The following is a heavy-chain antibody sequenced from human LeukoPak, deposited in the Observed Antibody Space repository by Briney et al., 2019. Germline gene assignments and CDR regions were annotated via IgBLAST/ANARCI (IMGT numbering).Heavy chain of an antibody. CDR3: VTFSEDRNDGDY. CDR2: ISAYNGNT. D-gene: IGHD1-1*01. Sequence: ASVKVSCRASGYTFTSYGISWVRQAPGQGLEWMGWISAYNGNTNYAQKLQGRVTMTTDTSTSTAYMELRSLRSDDTAVYYCVTFSEDRNDGDYWGQGTLVTVSS. J-gene: IGHJ4*02. V-gene: IGHV1-18*01. CDR1: GYTFTSYG.